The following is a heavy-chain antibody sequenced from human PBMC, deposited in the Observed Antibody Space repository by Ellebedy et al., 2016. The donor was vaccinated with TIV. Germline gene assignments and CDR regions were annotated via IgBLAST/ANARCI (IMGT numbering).Heavy chain of an antibody. CDR1: GFTFSSYA. Sequence: GESLKISXAASGFTFSSYAMSWVRQAPGKGLEWVSAISGSGGSTYYADSVKGRFTISRDNSKNTLYLQMNSLRAEDTAVYYCAKGPGSSWFPLFDYWGQGTLVTVSS. CDR3: AKGPGSSWFPLFDY. V-gene: IGHV3-23*01. CDR2: ISGSGGST. J-gene: IGHJ4*02. D-gene: IGHD6-13*01.